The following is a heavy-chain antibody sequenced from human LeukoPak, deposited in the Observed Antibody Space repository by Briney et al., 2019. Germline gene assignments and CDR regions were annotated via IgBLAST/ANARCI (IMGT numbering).Heavy chain of an antibody. CDR2: IKKDGSEK. J-gene: IGHJ4*02. V-gene: IGHV3-7*03. CDR1: GFTFSGYW. D-gene: IGHD3-16*01. CDR3: ARVGGGRAFDY. Sequence: GGPLRLSCAASGFTFSGYWMGWVRQAPGKGLEWVATIKKDGSEKNYVDSVKGRFTVSRDNAKNSLYLQINSLGVEDTAVYYCARVGGGRAFDYWGQGTLVTVSS.